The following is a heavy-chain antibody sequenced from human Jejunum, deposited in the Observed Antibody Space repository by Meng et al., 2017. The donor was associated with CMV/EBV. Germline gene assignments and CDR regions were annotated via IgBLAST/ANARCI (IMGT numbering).Heavy chain of an antibody. V-gene: IGHV3-9*01. J-gene: IGHJ4*02. CDR3: ARDGRANSEYPYFDY. Sequence: FTLEDYAMHWVRQAPGKGLEWVARINWKSGKMAYADSVKGRFTISRDNVKNSLYLQMDSLTTEDTALYYCARDGRANSEYPYFDYWGQGTLVTVSS. CDR2: INWKSGKM. D-gene: IGHD2/OR15-2a*01. CDR1: FTLEDYA.